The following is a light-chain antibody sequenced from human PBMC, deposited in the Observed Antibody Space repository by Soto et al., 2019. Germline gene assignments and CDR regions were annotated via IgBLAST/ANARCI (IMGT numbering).Light chain of an antibody. CDR2: LDGGGSY. Sequence: QSVLTQSSSASASLGSSVKLTCTLSSGHSSYIIAWHQQQPGKAPRYLMKLDGGGSYNKGSGVPDRFSGSSSGTDRYLTISNLQFEDEADYYCETWDFNTRVFGGGTKLTVL. CDR1: SGHSSYI. CDR3: ETWDFNTRV. V-gene: IGLV4-60*02. J-gene: IGLJ3*02.